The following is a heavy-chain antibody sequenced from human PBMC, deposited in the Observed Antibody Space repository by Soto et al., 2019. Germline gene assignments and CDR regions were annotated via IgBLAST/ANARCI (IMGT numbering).Heavy chain of an antibody. D-gene: IGHD5-18*01. V-gene: IGHV1-18*04. CDR1: GYTFTSYG. Sequence: RASVKVSCKASGYTFTSYGISWVRQAPGQGLEWMGWISTYYDNTNYAQNLRGRVTMTTDTSTSTAYMELRSLRSDDTAVYYCARDPPRRYNSGQGLDYWGQGTLVTVSS. J-gene: IGHJ4*02. CDR2: ISTYYDNT. CDR3: ARDPPRRYNSGQGLDY.